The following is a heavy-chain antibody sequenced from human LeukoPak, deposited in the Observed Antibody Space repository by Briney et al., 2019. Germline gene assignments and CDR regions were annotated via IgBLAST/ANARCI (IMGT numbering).Heavy chain of an antibody. V-gene: IGHV1-18*01. Sequence: ASVKVSCKASGYTFTSYGISWVRQAPGQGLEWMGWISAYNGNTNYAQKLQGRVTMTTDTSTSTAYMELGSLRSDDTAVYYCARVGDCGGDCYWADYWGQGTLVTVSS. J-gene: IGHJ4*02. CDR1: GYTFTSYG. CDR2: ISAYNGNT. D-gene: IGHD2-21*01. CDR3: ARVGDCGGDCYWADY.